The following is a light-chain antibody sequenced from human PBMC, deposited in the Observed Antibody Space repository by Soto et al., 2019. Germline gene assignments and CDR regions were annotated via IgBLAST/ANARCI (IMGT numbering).Light chain of an antibody. CDR1: QSVSSY. J-gene: IGKJ4*01. CDR2: DAA. V-gene: IGKV3-11*01. Sequence: EIVLTQSPATLSFSPGERATLSCRASQSVSSYLAWYQQKPGQAPRLLIYDAANRATVIPSRFSGSGSGTDFTRTISSLEPEDLAVYSSKQRSNRSLTFGGGTHVEIK. CDR3: KQRSNRSLT.